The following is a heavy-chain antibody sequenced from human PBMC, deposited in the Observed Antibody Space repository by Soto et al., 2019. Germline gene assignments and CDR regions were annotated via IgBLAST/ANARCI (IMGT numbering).Heavy chain of an antibody. Sequence: GGSLILSFAASGFAFSGFEINLVGQAPGKGLEWVSYISSGASNMYYADSVQGRFTISRDNSKNTLYLQMNSLRAEDTALYYCAKDNRAYGSGWSYGMDVWGQGTTVTVSS. CDR3: AKDNRAYGSGWSYGMDV. V-gene: IGHV3-48*03. J-gene: IGHJ6*02. CDR1: GFAFSGFE. CDR2: ISSGASNM. D-gene: IGHD6-19*01.